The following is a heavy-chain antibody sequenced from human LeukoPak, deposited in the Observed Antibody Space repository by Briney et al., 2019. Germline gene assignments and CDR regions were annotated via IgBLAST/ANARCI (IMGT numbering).Heavy chain of an antibody. CDR1: GFTFSSYA. D-gene: IGHD2-2*02. Sequence: GGSLRLSCAASGFTFSSYAMSWVRQAPGKGLEWVSAISGSGGSTYYADSVKGRFTISRDNSKNTLYLQMNSLRAEDTAVYYCARDRCGRTSCYNDAFDIWGQGTMVTVSS. CDR3: ARDRCGRTSCYNDAFDI. J-gene: IGHJ3*02. CDR2: ISGSGGST. V-gene: IGHV3-23*01.